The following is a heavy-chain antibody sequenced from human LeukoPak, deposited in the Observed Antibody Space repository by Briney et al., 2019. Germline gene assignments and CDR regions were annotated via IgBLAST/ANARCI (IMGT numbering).Heavy chain of an antibody. D-gene: IGHD2-15*01. V-gene: IGHV4-59*08. CDR3: ARAYCIGGSCYRYYFDY. CDR2: IYYSGST. J-gene: IGHJ4*02. CDR1: GGSISSYY. Sequence: SETLSLTCTVSGGSISSYYWSWIRQPPGKGLEWTGYIYYSGSTDYNASLKSRVTISVDTSKNQFSLTLSSVTAADTAVYYCARAYCIGGSCYRYYFDYWGQGTLVTVSS.